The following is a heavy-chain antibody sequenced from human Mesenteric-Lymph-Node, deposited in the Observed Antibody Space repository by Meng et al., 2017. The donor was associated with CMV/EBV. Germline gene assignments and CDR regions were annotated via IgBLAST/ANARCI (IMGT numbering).Heavy chain of an antibody. J-gene: IGHJ4*02. V-gene: IGHV1-2*02. CDR3: ASYRVGDPVRFDY. Sequence: KASGYTFTDYYMHWVRQAPGQGLEWVGWINPNSGGTNYAQKFQGRITMTRDTSISTAYMELSRLRLDDTAVYYCASYRVGDPVRFDYWGQGTLVTVSS. CDR1: GYTFTDYY. D-gene: IGHD1-26*01. CDR2: INPNSGGT.